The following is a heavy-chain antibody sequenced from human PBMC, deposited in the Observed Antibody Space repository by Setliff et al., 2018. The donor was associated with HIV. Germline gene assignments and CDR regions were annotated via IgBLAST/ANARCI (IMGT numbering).Heavy chain of an antibody. CDR2: IKSKTDGGTT. Sequence: GESLTISCAASGFTFSNAWMSWVRQAPGKGLEWVGRIKSKTDGGTTDYVTPVKGRFTISRDDSKNTLYLQMNSLKTEDTAVYYCTTIVGFCGSTRCYSDYWGQGTLVTVSS. D-gene: IGHD2-2*01. CDR3: TTIVGFCGSTRCYSDY. V-gene: IGHV3-15*01. CDR1: GFTFSNAW. J-gene: IGHJ4*02.